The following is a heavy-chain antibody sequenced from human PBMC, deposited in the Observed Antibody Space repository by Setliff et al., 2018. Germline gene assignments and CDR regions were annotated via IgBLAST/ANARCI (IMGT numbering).Heavy chain of an antibody. CDR3: ARGTDYHGSGSYWAKDV. V-gene: IGHV1-2*02. J-gene: IGHJ6*03. D-gene: IGHD3-10*01. CDR2: INPRTGVT. CDR1: GYTFTGHY. Sequence: GASVKVSCKASGYTFTGHYIHWVRQAPGQGLVWMGWINPRTGVTNSAQKFQGRVTMTRNTSITTVYMDLSRLKSDDTAVYYCARGTDYHGSGSYWAKDVWGKGTTVTVS.